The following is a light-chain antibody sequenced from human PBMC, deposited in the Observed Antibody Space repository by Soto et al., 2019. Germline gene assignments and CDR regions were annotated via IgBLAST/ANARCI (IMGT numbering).Light chain of an antibody. CDR2: AAS. V-gene: IGKV3D-15*01. Sequence: EIPMTQSPATLSVSPGERVTLSCRASQSIYGNLAWYQQKPGQAPRLLVYAASTRATGIPARFSGGGSGTEYTLNISSLQSEDFAVYYCQQYNNWPVVSFGGGTRVEI. CDR1: QSIYGN. J-gene: IGKJ4*01. CDR3: QQYNNWPVVS.